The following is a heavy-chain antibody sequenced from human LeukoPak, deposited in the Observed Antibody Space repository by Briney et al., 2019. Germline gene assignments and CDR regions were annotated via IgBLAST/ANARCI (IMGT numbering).Heavy chain of an antibody. D-gene: IGHD6-6*01. CDR1: GFTFSSYA. J-gene: IGHJ4*02. V-gene: IGHV3-23*01. Sequence: GGSLRLSCAASGFTFSSYAMSWVRQAPGKGLEWVSVISGSGGSTYYADSVKGRFTISRDNSENTLYLQMNSLRAEDTAVYYCGFEYSSSSVYFDYWGQGTLVTVSS. CDR3: GFEYSSSSVYFDY. CDR2: ISGSGGST.